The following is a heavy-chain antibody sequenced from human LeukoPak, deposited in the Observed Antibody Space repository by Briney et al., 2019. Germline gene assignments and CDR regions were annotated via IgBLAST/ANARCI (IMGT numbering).Heavy chain of an antibody. CDR3: AKRGGYSSSWPYFDY. J-gene: IGHJ4*02. D-gene: IGHD6-13*01. V-gene: IGHV3-48*04. CDR1: GFTFSSYS. Sequence: GGSLRLSCAASGFTFSSYSMNWVRQAPGRGLEWVSYISSSSSTIYYADSAKGRFTISRDNAKNSLYLQMNSLRAEDTAVYYCAKRGGYSSSWPYFDYWGQGTLVTVSS. CDR2: ISSSSSTI.